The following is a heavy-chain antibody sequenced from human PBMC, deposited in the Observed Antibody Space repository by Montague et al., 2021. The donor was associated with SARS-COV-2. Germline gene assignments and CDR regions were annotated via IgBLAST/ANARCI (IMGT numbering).Heavy chain of an antibody. CDR3: TRGRPASSYYYYDMDV. V-gene: IGHV3-30*16. CDR1: GFTFGSFP. CDR2: ISSDGGKK. J-gene: IGHJ6*02. D-gene: IGHD3-10*01. Sequence: SLRLSCAASGFTFGSFPIHWVPPVPGKGLQWVTVISSDGGKKYYADSVRGRFTVPRDNSENTLYLQLNSLRPDDPGVFFCTRGRPASSYYYYDMDVGGQGTTVTVS.